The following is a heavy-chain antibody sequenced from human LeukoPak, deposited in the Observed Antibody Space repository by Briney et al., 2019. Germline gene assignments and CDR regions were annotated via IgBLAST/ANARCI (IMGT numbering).Heavy chain of an antibody. V-gene: IGHV3-33*01. Sequence: GGSLRLSCAASGFTFSDYAMHWVRQAPGKGLEWVAAVWDAGTNTHYADSVKGRVTISRDNSKNTVYLQMNSLRAEDTAVYYCTRAPIGAAGPFDFWGQGTLVTVSS. CDR1: GFTFSDYA. D-gene: IGHD6-13*01. CDR3: TRAPIGAAGPFDF. CDR2: VWDAGTNT. J-gene: IGHJ4*02.